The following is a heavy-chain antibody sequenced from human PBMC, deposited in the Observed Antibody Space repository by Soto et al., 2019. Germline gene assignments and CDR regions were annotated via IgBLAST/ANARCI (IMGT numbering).Heavy chain of an antibody. J-gene: IGHJ4*02. V-gene: IGHV1-46*01. Sequence: SVKVSCKASGYTFTSYYMHWVRQAPGQGLEWMGIINPSGGSTSYAQKFQGRGTMTRGPSTSTSYMELSRLGSEDTAVYYCARGRVLVGHSDDWDQGTGVTVPS. CDR1: GYTFTSYY. D-gene: IGHD2-21*01. CDR2: INPSGGST. CDR3: ARGRVLVGHSDD.